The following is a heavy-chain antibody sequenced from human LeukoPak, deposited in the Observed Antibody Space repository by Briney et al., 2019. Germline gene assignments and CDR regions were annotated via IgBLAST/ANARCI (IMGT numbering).Heavy chain of an antibody. CDR1: GGSISSNNW. CDR2: IYHSGST. CDR3: ASFLRGYTYGYSY. J-gene: IGHJ4*02. Sequence: SETLSLTCAVSGGSISSNNWWSWVRPPPGKGLEWIGEIYHSGSTNYNPSLKSRVTISVDKSKNQFSLKLSSVTAADTAVYYCASFLRGYTYGYSYWGQGTLVTVSS. V-gene: IGHV4-4*02. D-gene: IGHD5-18*01.